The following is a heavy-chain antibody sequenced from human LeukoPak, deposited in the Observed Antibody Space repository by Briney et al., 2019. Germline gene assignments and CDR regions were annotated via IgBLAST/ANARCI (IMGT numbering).Heavy chain of an antibody. CDR1: GFTFSTYS. CDR2: ISSSSSYI. CDR3: AELGITMIGGV. D-gene: IGHD3-10*02. Sequence: GGSLRLSCAASGFTFSTYSMNWVRQAPGKGLEWVSFISSSSSYIYYADSLKGRFTISRDNAKNSLYLQMNSLRAEDTAVYYCAELGITMIGGVWGKGTTVTISS. J-gene: IGHJ6*04. V-gene: IGHV3-21*01.